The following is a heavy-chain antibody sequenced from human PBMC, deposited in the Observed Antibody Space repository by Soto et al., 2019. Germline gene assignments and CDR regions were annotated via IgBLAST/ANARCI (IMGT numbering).Heavy chain of an antibody. J-gene: IGHJ6*01. CDR1: GYTFTSYG. V-gene: IGHV1-18*01. CDR3: ARGGDVNYYHGMDV. D-gene: IGHD5-12*01. CDR2: ISAYNGKT. Sequence: QVQLVQSGGEVQKPGASVKLSCTASGYTFTSYGISWVRQAPGQGLEWMGWISAYNGKTNYSQNDQGRVNMTTDTTTRPAYMDLRILRSDDTAVYYCARGGDVNYYHGMDVWGQGTTVTVSS.